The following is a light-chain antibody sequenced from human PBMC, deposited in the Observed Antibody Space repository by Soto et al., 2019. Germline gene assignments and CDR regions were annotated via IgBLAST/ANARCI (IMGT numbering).Light chain of an antibody. J-gene: IGKJ4*01. Sequence: EIVMTQSPATLSVSPGDRATLSCRASQSVDNDLAWYQQKPGQPPRLLIYDASTRATGIPARFSGSQSGTEFTLTISSLLSEDFAVYSCQQYNNSPLTFGGGTKVEIK. CDR2: DAS. CDR3: QQYNNSPLT. CDR1: QSVDND. V-gene: IGKV3D-15*01.